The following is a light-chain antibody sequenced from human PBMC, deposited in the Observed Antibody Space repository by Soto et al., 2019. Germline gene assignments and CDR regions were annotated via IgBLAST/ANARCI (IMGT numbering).Light chain of an antibody. CDR2: DVS. V-gene: IGLV2-14*03. J-gene: IGLJ1*01. CDR3: YSYTSSNTYV. CDR1: RSDVGGYNY. Sequence: QSALPQPASVSWSPGQSITISCTGTRSDVGGYNYVSWYQHHPGKVPQLMIYDVSNRPSGVSNRFSGSKSGNTASLTISGLQAEDEADYYCYSYTSSNTYVFGTGTKLTVL.